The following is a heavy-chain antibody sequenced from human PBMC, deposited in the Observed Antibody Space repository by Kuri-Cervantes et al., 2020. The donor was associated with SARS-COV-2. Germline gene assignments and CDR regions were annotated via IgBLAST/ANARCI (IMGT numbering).Heavy chain of an antibody. J-gene: IGHJ4*02. V-gene: IGHV3-74*01. CDR1: GLTFSSYW. D-gene: IGHD2-21*01. Sequence: GESLKISCAASGLTFSSYWMHWVRQAPGKGLVWVSGINTDGSSTRYADSVKGQFTISRDNAKNTVYLQMNSLRAEDTAMYYCARVVVDLPNYYFDYWGQGTLVTVSS. CDR3: ARVVVDLPNYYFDY. CDR2: INTDGSST.